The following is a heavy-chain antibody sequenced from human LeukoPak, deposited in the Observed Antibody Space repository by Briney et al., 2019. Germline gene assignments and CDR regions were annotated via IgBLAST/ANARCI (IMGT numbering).Heavy chain of an antibody. Sequence: GGSLRLSCEASGFTFRIYWMSWVRQAPGKGLEWVANIKHDGSEKYYVDSVKGRFTISRDNAKNSLYLQMNSLRAEDTAVYYCARDYSYPMDVWGQGTTVTVSS. CDR2: IKHDGSEK. J-gene: IGHJ6*02. CDR1: GFTFRIYW. CDR3: ARDYSYPMDV. V-gene: IGHV3-7*04.